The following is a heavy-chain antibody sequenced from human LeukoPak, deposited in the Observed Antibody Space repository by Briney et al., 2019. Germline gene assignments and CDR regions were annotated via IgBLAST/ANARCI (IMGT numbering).Heavy chain of an antibody. CDR3: ARLHSGSYSHFDY. CDR2: IYPGDSDT. CDR1: EYSFTSYL. V-gene: IGHV5-51*01. J-gene: IGHJ4*02. D-gene: IGHD1-26*01. Sequence: GESLKISCKGSEYSFTSYLIGWVRPMPGKGLEWMGIIYPGDSDTRYNPTFQSQVTISADKSISTAYLQWSSLKASDTAIYYCARLHSGSYSHFDYWGQGTLVTVSS.